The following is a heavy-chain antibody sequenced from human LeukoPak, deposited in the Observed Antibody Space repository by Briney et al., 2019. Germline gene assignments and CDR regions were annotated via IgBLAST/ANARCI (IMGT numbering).Heavy chain of an antibody. D-gene: IGHD2-15*01. V-gene: IGHV1-46*01. CDR2: INPSGGST. CDR1: GYTFTNYY. Sequence: ASVKVSCKTSGYTFTNYYIHWVRRAPGQGLEWMGKINPSGGSTSYPQKFQGKVTMTRDTPTTTVYMGLSTLRSEDTAIYYCARGYCSGGGCSVLDAFDGWGQGTMVTVSS. J-gene: IGHJ3*01. CDR3: ARGYCSGGGCSVLDAFDG.